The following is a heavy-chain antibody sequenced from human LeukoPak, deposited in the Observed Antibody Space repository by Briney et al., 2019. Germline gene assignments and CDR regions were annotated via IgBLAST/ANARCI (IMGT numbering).Heavy chain of an antibody. CDR3: ARGESTAARLPSSYFDL. D-gene: IGHD6-6*01. Sequence: SETLSLTCAVSGGSISSSNWWSWVRQPPGRGLEWIGEIYHSGSTNYNPSLKSRVTISVDKSKNQFSLKLSSVTAADTAVYYCARGESTAARLPSSYFDLWGRGTLVTVSS. CDR1: GGSISSSNW. CDR2: IYHSGST. J-gene: IGHJ2*01. V-gene: IGHV4-4*02.